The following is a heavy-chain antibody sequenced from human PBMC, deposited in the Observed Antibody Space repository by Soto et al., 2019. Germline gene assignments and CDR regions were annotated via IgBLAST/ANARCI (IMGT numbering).Heavy chain of an antibody. CDR3: ARDLWGYYGSGSYWFDP. J-gene: IGHJ5*02. Sequence: ASVKVSCKVSGYTLTELSMHWVRQAPGKGLEWMGWINPNSGGTNYAQKFQGWVTMTRDTSISTAYMELSRLRSDDTAVYYCARDLWGYYGSGSYWFDPWGQGTLVTVSS. CDR1: GYTLTELS. CDR2: INPNSGGT. V-gene: IGHV1-2*04. D-gene: IGHD3-10*01.